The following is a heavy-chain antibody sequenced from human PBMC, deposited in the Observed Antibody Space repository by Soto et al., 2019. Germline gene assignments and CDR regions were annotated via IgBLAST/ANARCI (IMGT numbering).Heavy chain of an antibody. CDR3: AREVDTAMVLFWFDP. Sequence: PGGSLRLSCAASGFTFSSYWMSWVRQAPGKGLEWVANIKQDGSEKYYVDSVKGRFTISRDNAKNSLYLQMNSLRAEDTAVYYCAREVDTAMVLFWFDPWGQGTLVTVSS. V-gene: IGHV3-7*01. D-gene: IGHD5-18*01. CDR1: GFTFSSYW. J-gene: IGHJ5*02. CDR2: IKQDGSEK.